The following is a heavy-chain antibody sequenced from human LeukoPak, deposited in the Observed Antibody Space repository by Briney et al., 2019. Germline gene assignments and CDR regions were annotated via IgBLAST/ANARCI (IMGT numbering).Heavy chain of an antibody. CDR2: MSTYSENT. J-gene: IGHJ4*02. CDR3: ARHCTTVVSMSGLRSPFEY. CDR1: GYIFNTYG. V-gene: IGHV1-18*01. D-gene: IGHD4-23*01. Sequence: ASVEVSCKASGYIFNTYGINWVRQPPGRGVEWMGRMSTYSENTNYAQDFQGRVTPVTDTSTSKANMELESLKPHDTAVYYCARHCTTVVSMSGLRSPFEYWGQRTLVTVS.